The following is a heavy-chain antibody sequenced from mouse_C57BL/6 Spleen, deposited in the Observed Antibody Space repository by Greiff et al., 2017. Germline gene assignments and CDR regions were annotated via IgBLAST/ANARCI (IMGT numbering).Heavy chain of an antibody. V-gene: IGHV1-26*01. Sequence: VQLQQSGPELVKPGASVKISCKASGYTFTDYYMNWVKQSHGESLEWIGDINPNNGGTSYNQKFKGKATLTVDKSSSTAYMELRSLTSEDSAVYYCAREGDNDDWYFDVWGTGTTVTFSS. CDR3: AREGDNDDWYFDV. CDR2: INPNNGGT. J-gene: IGHJ1*03. CDR1: GYTFTDYY. D-gene: IGHD1-3*01.